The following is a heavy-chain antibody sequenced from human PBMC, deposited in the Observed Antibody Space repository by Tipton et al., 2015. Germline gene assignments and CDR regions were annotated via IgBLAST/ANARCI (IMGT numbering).Heavy chain of an antibody. D-gene: IGHD5-24*01. J-gene: IGHJ6*02. V-gene: IGHV4-4*02. CDR3: ARDLEHGMDV. Sequence: TLSLTCAVSGGSISSSNWWTWVRQPPGKGLEWIGEIYQSGNTNYNPSLKSRVSISLDTSKNHFSLSLTSVTAADTAIYYCARDLEHGMDVWGQGTTVTVSS. CDR1: GGSISSSNW. CDR2: IYQSGNT.